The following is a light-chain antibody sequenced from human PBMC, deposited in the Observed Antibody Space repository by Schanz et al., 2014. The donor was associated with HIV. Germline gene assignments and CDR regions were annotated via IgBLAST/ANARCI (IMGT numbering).Light chain of an antibody. CDR1: SSNIGAGYD. Sequence: QSVLTQPPSVSGAPGQRVTISCTGNSSNIGAGYDVHWYQHLPGAAPKLLIFGNSNRPSGVPDRFSGSKSGTSASLAISGLRSEDEAEYHCAAWDDSLSRPVFGGGTKLTVL. J-gene: IGLJ2*01. V-gene: IGLV1-40*01. CDR2: GNS. CDR3: AAWDDSLSRPV.